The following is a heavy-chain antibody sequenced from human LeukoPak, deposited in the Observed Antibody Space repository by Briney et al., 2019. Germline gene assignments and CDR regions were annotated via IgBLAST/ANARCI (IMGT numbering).Heavy chain of an antibody. CDR3: VREHDWGDFDY. J-gene: IGHJ4*02. D-gene: IGHD3-9*01. V-gene: IGHV4-61*01. CDR1: GGSVSSGTYY. Sequence: SETLSLTCTVSGGSVSSGTYYWSWSRQPPGKELEWIGYISYIGNTNYNPSLKSRVTISKDTSKNQFSLKLSSVTAADTAVYYCVREHDWGDFDYWGQGALVTVSS. CDR2: ISYIGNT.